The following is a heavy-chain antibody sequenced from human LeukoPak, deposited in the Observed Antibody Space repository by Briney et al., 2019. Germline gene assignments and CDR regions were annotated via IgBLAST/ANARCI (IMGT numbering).Heavy chain of an antibody. CDR2: MNPNSGNT. V-gene: IGHV1-8*03. CDR3: ARALRFRSGGSCYGGY. Sequence: GASVKVSCKASGYTFTSYDINWVRQATGRGLEWMGWMNPNSGNTGYAQKFQGRVTITRNTSISTAYMELSSLRSEDTAVYYCARALRFRSGGSCYGGYWGQGTLVTVSS. J-gene: IGHJ4*02. CDR1: GYTFTSYD. D-gene: IGHD2-15*01.